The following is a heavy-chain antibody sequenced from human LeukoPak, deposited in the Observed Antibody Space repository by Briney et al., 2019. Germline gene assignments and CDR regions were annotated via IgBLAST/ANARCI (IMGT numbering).Heavy chain of an antibody. V-gene: IGHV3-30-3*01. CDR3: GRVGDGYNDNY. Sequence: PGRSLSLSCAASGYFFSSYAMHWVRQAPGKGLEWVAVISYDGVNTDYADSVMGRFTISRDNSKNTLYLQMDSLRAEDTAVYYCGRVGDGYNDNYWGQGTLVTVSS. CDR2: ISYDGVNT. D-gene: IGHD5-24*01. CDR1: GYFFSSYA. J-gene: IGHJ4*02.